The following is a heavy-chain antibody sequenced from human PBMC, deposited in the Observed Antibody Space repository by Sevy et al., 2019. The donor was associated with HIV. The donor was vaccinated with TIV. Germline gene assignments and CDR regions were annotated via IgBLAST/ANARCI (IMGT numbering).Heavy chain of an antibody. J-gene: IGHJ4*02. CDR1: GFSFSLYA. CDR2: ISGGGGST. D-gene: IGHD6-13*01. CDR3: AKEGTWYGRDYFDY. V-gene: IGHV3-23*01. Sequence: GGSLRLSCVASGFSFSLYAMSWVRQAPGKGLEWVSAISGGGGSTYYADSVKGRFTISRDTSKNTLSLQMTGLRAEDTAVYYCAKEGTWYGRDYFDYWGQGTLVTVSS.